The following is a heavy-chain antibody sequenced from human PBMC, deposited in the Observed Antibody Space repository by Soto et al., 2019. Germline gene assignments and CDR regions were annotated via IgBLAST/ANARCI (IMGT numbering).Heavy chain of an antibody. CDR2: ISWNSGSI. V-gene: IGHV3-9*01. D-gene: IGHD5-12*01. CDR3: AKDYEGYAPGSGMDV. J-gene: IGHJ6*02. CDR1: GFTFDDYA. Sequence: PVGSLRLSCAASGFTFDDYAMHWVRQAPGKGLEWVSGISWNSGSIGYADSVKGRFTISRDNAKNSLYLQMNSLRAEDTALYYCAKDYEGYAPGSGMDVWGQGTTVSV.